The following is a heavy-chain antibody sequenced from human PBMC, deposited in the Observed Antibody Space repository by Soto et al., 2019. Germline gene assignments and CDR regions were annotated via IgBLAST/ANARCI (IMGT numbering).Heavy chain of an antibody. D-gene: IGHD6-19*01. V-gene: IGHV3-30*18. Sequence: GGSLRLSCAASGFTFSSYGMHWVRQAPGKGLEWVAVISYDGSNKYSADSVKGRFTIARDNSKNTLYLQMSSLRAEDTAVYYCVKDGSSGWPYYYGLDVWGQGTSVTVSS. J-gene: IGHJ6*02. CDR2: ISYDGSNK. CDR1: GFTFSSYG. CDR3: VKDGSSGWPYYYGLDV.